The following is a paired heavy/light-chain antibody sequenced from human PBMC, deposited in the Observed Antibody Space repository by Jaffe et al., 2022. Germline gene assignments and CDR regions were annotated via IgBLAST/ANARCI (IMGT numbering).Light chain of an antibody. CDR2: DAS. CDR1: QDISNY. Sequence: DIQMTQSPSSLSASVGDRVTITCQASQDISNYLNWYQQKPGKAPKLLIYDASNLETGVPSRFSGSGSGTDFTFTISSLQPEDIATYYCQQYDNLPQITFGGGTKVEIK. J-gene: IGKJ4*01. V-gene: IGKV1-33*01. CDR3: QQYDNLPQIT.
Heavy chain of an antibody. CDR1: GYTFTSYA. CDR3: ARLKAGYCSGGSCYSFFYAFDI. D-gene: IGHD2-15*01. Sequence: QVQLVQSGAEVKKPGASVKVSCKASGYTFTSYAMHWVRQAPGQRLEWMGWINAGNGNTKYSQKFQGRVTITRDTSASTAYMELSSLRSEDTAVYYCARLKAGYCSGGSCYSFFYAFDIWGQGTMVTVSS. CDR2: INAGNGNT. J-gene: IGHJ3*02. V-gene: IGHV1-3*01.